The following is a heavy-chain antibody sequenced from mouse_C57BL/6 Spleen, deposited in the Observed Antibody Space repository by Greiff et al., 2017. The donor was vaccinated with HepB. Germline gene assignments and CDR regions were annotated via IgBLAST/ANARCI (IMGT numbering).Heavy chain of an antibody. D-gene: IGHD2-1*01. J-gene: IGHJ3*01. Sequence: EVKLLESGPGMVKPSQSLSLTCTVTGYSITSGYDWHWIRHFPGNKLEWMGYISYSGSTNYNPSLKSRISITHDTSKNHFFLKLNSVTTEDTATYYCARDGGNYPFAYWGQGTLVTVSA. CDR1: GYSITSGYD. CDR3: ARDGGNYPFAY. V-gene: IGHV3-1*01. CDR2: ISYSGST.